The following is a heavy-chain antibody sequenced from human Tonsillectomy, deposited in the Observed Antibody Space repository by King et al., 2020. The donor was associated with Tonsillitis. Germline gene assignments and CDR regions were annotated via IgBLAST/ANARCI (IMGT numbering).Heavy chain of an antibody. CDR2: IYSGGSST. Sequence: VQLVESGGGLVQPGGSLRLSCAASGFTFSSYAMSWVRQAPGKGLEWVSVIYSGGSSTYYADSVKGRFTISRDNSKNTLYLQMNSLRAEDTAVYYCAKYGIVAPGVAFDIWGQGTMVTVSS. CDR3: AKYGIVAPGVAFDI. J-gene: IGHJ3*02. V-gene: IGHV3-23*03. D-gene: IGHD5-12*01. CDR1: GFTFSSYA.